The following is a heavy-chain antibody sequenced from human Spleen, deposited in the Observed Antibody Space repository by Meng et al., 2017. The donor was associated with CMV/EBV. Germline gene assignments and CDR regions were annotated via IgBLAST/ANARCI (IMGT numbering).Heavy chain of an antibody. CDR1: GGSISNNNW. D-gene: IGHD1-26*01. J-gene: IGHJ4*02. V-gene: IGHV4-4*02. CDR2: IYHSGTT. Sequence: LTCAVSGGSISNNNWWTWVRQSPGKGLEWIGEIYHSGTTNYNPSFKSRVTISIDKSKNHFSLKLTSVTAADTAVYYCARDSGNYFDSGGKG. CDR3: ARDSGNYFDS.